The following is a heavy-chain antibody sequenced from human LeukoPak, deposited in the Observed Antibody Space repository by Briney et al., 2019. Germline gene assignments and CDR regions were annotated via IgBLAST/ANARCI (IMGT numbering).Heavy chain of an antibody. D-gene: IGHD4/OR15-4a*01. V-gene: IGHV3-21*01. CDR2: ISSSSSYI. J-gene: IGHJ4*02. CDR1: GFTFSSYS. Sequence: GGSLRLSCAASGFTFSSYSMNWVRQAPGKGLEGVSSISSSSSYIYYADSVKGRFTISRDNAKNSLYLQMNRLRAEDTAVYYCARAVLARLVDYWGQGTLVTVSS. CDR3: ARAVLARLVDY.